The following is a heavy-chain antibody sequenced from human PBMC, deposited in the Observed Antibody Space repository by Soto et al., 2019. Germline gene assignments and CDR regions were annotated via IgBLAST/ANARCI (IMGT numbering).Heavy chain of an antibody. D-gene: IGHD4-4*01. V-gene: IGHV2-5*01. CDR2: IYWNDDK. Sequence: QITLKESGPTLVKPTQTLTLTCTFSGFSLSTSGVGVGWIRQPPGKALEWLALIYWNDDKRYSPSLKSRLTITKDTSKNQVVLTMTNMDPVDTATYYCAHTSYYSNPREYYFDYWGQGTLVTVSS. CDR1: GFSLSTSGVG. CDR3: AHTSYYSNPREYYFDY. J-gene: IGHJ4*02.